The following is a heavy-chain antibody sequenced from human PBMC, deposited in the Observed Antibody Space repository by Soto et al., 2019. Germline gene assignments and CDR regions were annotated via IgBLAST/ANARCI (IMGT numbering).Heavy chain of an antibody. CDR1: EGTFRSYT. V-gene: IGHV1-69*08. Sequence: QVQLVQSGAEVQQPGSSVKVSCKASEGTFRSYTISWVRQAPGQGLEWMGRIIPLLGIANYAQKFQGRVTITADKSTSTAYMELSSLRSEDTAVYYCARDGIQLWKWGPFYYWGQGTLVTVSS. D-gene: IGHD5-18*01. J-gene: IGHJ4*02. CDR3: ARDGIQLWKWGPFYY. CDR2: IIPLLGIA.